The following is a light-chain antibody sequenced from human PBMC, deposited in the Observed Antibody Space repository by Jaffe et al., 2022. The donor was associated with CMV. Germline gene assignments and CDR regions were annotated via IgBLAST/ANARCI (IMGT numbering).Light chain of an antibody. V-gene: IGLV1-51*01. J-gene: IGLJ3*02. CDR2: DNN. CDR3: GTWDSGLLDAHWL. CDR1: SSNIGNNY. Sequence: QSVLTQPPSVSAAPGQDVTISCSGSSSNIGNNYVSWYQQLPGTAPRLLIYDNNKRPSGIPDRFSGSKSGTSATLGITGLQTGDEADYFCGTWDSGLLDAHWLFGGGTKLTVL.